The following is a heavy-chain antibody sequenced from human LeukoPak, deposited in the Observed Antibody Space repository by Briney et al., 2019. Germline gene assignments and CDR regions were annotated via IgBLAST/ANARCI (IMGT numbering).Heavy chain of an antibody. CDR1: GFTFSSYG. Sequence: KPGGSLRLSCAASGFTFSSYGMHWVRQAPGKGLEWVGRIKSKTDGGTTDYAAPVKGRFTISRDDSKNTLYLQMNSLKTEDTAVYYCARKVGGYSYFDYWGQGTLVTVSS. CDR3: ARKVGGYSYFDY. J-gene: IGHJ4*02. V-gene: IGHV3-15*01. D-gene: IGHD3-22*01. CDR2: IKSKTDGGTT.